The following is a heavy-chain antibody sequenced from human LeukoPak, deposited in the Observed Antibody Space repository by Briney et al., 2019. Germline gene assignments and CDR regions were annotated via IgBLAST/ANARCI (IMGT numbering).Heavy chain of an antibody. CDR3: ARLEDSSGYYSMYYFDY. Sequence: ASVKVSCKASGYTFTSYYMHWVRQAPGQGLEWMGIINPSGGSTSYAQKFQGRVTMTRDMSTSTVYMELSSLRSEDTAVYYCARLEDSSGYYSMYYFDYWGQGTLVTVSS. CDR1: GYTFTSYY. D-gene: IGHD3-22*01. V-gene: IGHV1-46*01. J-gene: IGHJ4*02. CDR2: INPSGGST.